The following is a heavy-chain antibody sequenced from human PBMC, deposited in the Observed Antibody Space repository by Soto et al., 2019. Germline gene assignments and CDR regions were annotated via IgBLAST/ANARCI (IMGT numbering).Heavy chain of an antibody. CDR3: ARAIPGDNNSRSRWYFLGNYYYYCMDV. V-gene: IGHV1-69*01. D-gene: IGHD6-19*01. Sequence: QVQLVQSGAEVKKPGSSVKVSCKASGGTFSSYAISWVRQAPGQALEWMGGIIPIVGTANYAQKFQGRGTITADESTSTAYMELSSLRHEDTAVYYCARAIPGDNNSRSRWYFLGNYYYYCMDVWGQGTTVTVSS. CDR2: IIPIVGTA. CDR1: GGTFSSYA. J-gene: IGHJ6*02.